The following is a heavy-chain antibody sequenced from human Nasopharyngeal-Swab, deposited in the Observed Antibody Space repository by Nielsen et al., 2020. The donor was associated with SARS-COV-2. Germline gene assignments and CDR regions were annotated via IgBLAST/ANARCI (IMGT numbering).Heavy chain of an antibody. J-gene: IGHJ5*01. CDR2: INRDGSGT. V-gene: IGHV3-74*01. D-gene: IGHD2-2*01. CDR1: GFTFSSYW. CDR3: ARDCDTATCYRSAADT. Sequence: GESLKISCAGSGFTFSSYWMHWVRQAPGKGLMWVARINRDGSGTNYADSVQGRFTISRDNAKNTLYLQMNTLSAEDTGVYYCARDCDTATCYRSAADTWGQGTLVTVSS.